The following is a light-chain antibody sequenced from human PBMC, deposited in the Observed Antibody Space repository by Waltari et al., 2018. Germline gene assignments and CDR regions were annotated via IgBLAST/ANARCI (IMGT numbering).Light chain of an antibody. Sequence: ISYWLAWYQQKSGEAPKLLIYKASSLESGVPSRFSGSGSGTEFTLTISSLQPDDFATYYCQQYNGYSYTFGQGTKLEIK. CDR2: KAS. J-gene: IGKJ2*01. CDR1: ISYW. V-gene: IGKV1-5*03. CDR3: QQYNGYSYT.